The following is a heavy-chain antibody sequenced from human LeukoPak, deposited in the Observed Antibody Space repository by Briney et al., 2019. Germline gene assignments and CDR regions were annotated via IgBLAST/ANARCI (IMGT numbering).Heavy chain of an antibody. CDR1: GGSFSGYY. CDR2: INHSGST. J-gene: IGHJ4*02. V-gene: IGHV4-34*01. D-gene: IGHD3-22*01. Sequence: PLETLSLTCAVYGGSFSGYYWSWIRQPPGKGLEWIGEINHSGSTNYNPSLKSRVTMSVDTSKNQFSLKLSSVTAADTAVYYCASYRYSSGYPNWGQGTLVTVSS. CDR3: ASYRYSSGYPN.